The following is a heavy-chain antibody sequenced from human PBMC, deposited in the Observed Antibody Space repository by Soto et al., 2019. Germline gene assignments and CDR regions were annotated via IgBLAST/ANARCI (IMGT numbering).Heavy chain of an antibody. J-gene: IGHJ4*02. CDR1: GGSISSGDYY. CDR3: ARDVDYNNWVLYY. Sequence: TSETLSLTCTVSGGSISSGDYYWSWIRQPPGKGLEWIGYIYYSGSTYYNPSLKSRVTMSVDASKNQFSLKLHSVTAADTAVYYCARDVDYNNWVLYYWGQGSLVTVSS. D-gene: IGHD1-1*01. CDR2: IYYSGST. V-gene: IGHV4-30-4*01.